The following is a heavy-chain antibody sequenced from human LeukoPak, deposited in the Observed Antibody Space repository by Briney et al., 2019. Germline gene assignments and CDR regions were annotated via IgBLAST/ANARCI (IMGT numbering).Heavy chain of an antibody. CDR3: ARESLSGDGFDP. CDR2: INPNSGGT. CDR1: GYTLTGYY. D-gene: IGHD3-10*01. Sequence: ASVKVSCKASGYTLTGYYMHWVRPAPGQGLEWMGWINPNSGGTNYAQKFQGWVTMTRDTSISTAYMERSRLRSDDTAVYYCARESLSGDGFDPWGQGTLVTVSS. J-gene: IGHJ5*02. V-gene: IGHV1-2*04.